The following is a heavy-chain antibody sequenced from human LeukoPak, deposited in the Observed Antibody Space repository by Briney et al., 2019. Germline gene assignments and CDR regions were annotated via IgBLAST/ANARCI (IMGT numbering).Heavy chain of an antibody. D-gene: IGHD5-24*01. CDR2: IIPIFGTA. J-gene: IGHJ4*02. V-gene: IGHV1-69*13. Sequence: ASVKVSCKASGGTFSSYAISWVRQAPGQGLEWMGGIIPIFGTANYAQKFQGRVTITADESTSTAYMELSSLRSEDTAVYYCVRTSRLLTPSRDGGYNDYWGQGTLVTVSS. CDR3: VRTSRLLTPSRDGGYNDY. CDR1: GGTFSSYA.